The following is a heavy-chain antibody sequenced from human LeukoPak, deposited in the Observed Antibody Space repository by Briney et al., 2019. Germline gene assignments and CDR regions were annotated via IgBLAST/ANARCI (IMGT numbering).Heavy chain of an antibody. CDR2: FDPEDGET. V-gene: IGHV1-24*01. Sequence: GASVKVSCKDSGYTLTELSMHWVRQAPGKGLEGMGGFDPEDGETIYAQKFQGRVTMTEDTSTDTACMELSSLRSEDTAVYYCATWGYCSGGSCYPYYFDYWGQGTLVTVSS. CDR3: ATWGYCSGGSCYPYYFDY. J-gene: IGHJ4*02. CDR1: GYTLTELS. D-gene: IGHD2-15*01.